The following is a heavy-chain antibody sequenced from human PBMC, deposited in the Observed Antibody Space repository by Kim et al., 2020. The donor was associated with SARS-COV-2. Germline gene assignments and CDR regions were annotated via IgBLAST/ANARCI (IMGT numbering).Heavy chain of an antibody. J-gene: IGHJ4*02. D-gene: IGHD2-21*01. CDR3: ARVAYYFDY. V-gene: IGHV3-7*01. Sequence: SEKYYVDSVKGRFTISRDNAKNSLYLQMNSLRVEDTAVYYCARVAYYFDYWGQGTLVTVSS. CDR2: SEK.